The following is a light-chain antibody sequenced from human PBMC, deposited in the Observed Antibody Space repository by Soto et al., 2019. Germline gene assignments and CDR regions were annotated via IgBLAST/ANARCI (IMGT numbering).Light chain of an antibody. J-gene: IGKJ2*01. V-gene: IGKV1-5*03. CDR3: QQYHPYPYT. CDR1: QSISNW. Sequence: DIQMTQSPSTLSASVGDRVTMTCRASQSISNWLAWYQQISGKAPRLLIYKASDLESGVPSRFSGSGSGTEFTLTISRLQPDDFSTYYCQQYHPYPYTLGQGTNLDIK. CDR2: KAS.